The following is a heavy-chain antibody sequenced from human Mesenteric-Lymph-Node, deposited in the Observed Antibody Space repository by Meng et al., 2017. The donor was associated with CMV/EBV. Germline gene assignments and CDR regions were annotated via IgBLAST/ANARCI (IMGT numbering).Heavy chain of an antibody. V-gene: IGHV1-8*01. Sequence: ASVKVSCKASGYTFTSYDINWVRQATGQGLEWMGWMNPNSGNTGYAQKFQGRVTMTRNTSISTAYMELSSLRSEDTAVYYCARRESSTSWHSYYGMDVWGQGTTVTVSS. CDR3: ARRESSTSWHSYYGMDV. J-gene: IGHJ6*02. CDR1: GYTFTSYD. D-gene: IGHD6-13*01. CDR2: MNPNSGNT.